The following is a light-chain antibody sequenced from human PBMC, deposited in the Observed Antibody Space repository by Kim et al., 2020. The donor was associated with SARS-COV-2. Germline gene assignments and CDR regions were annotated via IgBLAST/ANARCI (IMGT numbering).Light chain of an antibody. CDR2: DNN. V-gene: IGLV1-51*01. J-gene: IGLJ3*02. Sequence: QKVTISCSGRSSNIGNSYVSWYQQLPGTAPKLLIYDNNKRPSGIPDRFSGSKSGTSATLGITGLRTGDEADYYCGTWDSSLSAWVFGGGTKLTVL. CDR1: SSNIGNSY. CDR3: GTWDSSLSAWV.